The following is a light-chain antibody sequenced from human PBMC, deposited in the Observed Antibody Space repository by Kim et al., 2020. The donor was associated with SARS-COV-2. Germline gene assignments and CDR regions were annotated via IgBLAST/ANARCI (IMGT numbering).Light chain of an antibody. J-gene: IGLJ3*02. CDR3: SSYTSRSTWV. CDR2: EVS. Sequence: GQSVTISFAGTSSDVGSYSRVSWYQQPPGTAPKLMIYEVSNRPSGVPDRFSGSKSGNTASLTISGLQAEDEADYYCSSYTSRSTWVFGGGTQLTVL. CDR1: SSDVGSYSR. V-gene: IGLV2-18*02.